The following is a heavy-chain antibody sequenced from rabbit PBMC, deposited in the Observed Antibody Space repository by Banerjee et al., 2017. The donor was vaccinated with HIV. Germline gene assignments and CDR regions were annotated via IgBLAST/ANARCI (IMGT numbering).Heavy chain of an antibody. CDR1: GFDFSSYYY. D-gene: IGHD4-1*01. Sequence: QEQLEESGGDLVKPGASLTLTCKASGFDFSSYYYMCRVRQAPGKGLEWIGCIWTGDGSTYYTSWVNGRFSMSKTSSTTVTLQMTSLTAADTATYFCCRADSSGWGVYFKLWGPGTLVTVS. V-gene: IGHV1S45*01. CDR2: IWTGDGST. J-gene: IGHJ4*01. CDR3: CRADSSGWGVYFKL.